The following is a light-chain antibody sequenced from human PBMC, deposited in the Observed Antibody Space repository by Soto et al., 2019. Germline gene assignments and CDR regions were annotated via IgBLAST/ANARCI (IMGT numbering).Light chain of an antibody. CDR1: SSDVGGYNY. CDR2: DVS. CDR3: CSYAGSYTFLKYV. V-gene: IGLV2-11*01. Sequence: QSVLTQPRSVSGSPGQSVTISCTGTSSDVGGYNYVSWYQQHPGKAPKLLIYDVSKRPSGVPDRFSGSKSGNTASLTISGFHAEDEADYYCCSYAGSYTFLKYVFGTETKVTVL. J-gene: IGLJ1*01.